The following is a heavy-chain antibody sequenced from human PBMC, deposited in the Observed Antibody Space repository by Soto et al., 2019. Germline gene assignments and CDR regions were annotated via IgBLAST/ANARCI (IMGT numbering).Heavy chain of an antibody. CDR2: ISSNSAYI. CDR3: TRDASRDSSARGWFDP. CDR1: GFTFRRFT. Sequence: GGSLRLSCAASGFTFRRFTMNWVRQAPGKGLEWVSTISSNSAYIYYTDALRGRFTISRDNAKKSLHLQMNSLRAEDTAGYYCTRDASRDSSARGWFDPWGPGTLVT. D-gene: IGHD6-13*01. J-gene: IGHJ5*02. V-gene: IGHV3-21*01.